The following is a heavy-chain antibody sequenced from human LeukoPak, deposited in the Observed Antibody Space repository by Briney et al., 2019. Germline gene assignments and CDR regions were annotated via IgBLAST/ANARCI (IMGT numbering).Heavy chain of an antibody. CDR2: ISWDGGST. V-gene: IGHV3-43*01. J-gene: IGHJ4*02. Sequence: GGSLRLSCAASGFTFDDYTMHWVRQAPGKGVEWVSLISWDGGSTYYADSVKGRFTISRDNSKNSLYLQMHSLRTEDTALYFCAKDHYYGSGSYSRWVYFDYWGQGTLVTVSS. CDR1: GFTFDDYT. D-gene: IGHD3-10*01. CDR3: AKDHYYGSGSYSRWVYFDY.